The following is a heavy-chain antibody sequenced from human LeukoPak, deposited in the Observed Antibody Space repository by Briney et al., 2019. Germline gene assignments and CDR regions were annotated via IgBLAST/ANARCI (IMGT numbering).Heavy chain of an antibody. CDR3: AKDLGRGWGLLPQYYFDF. J-gene: IGHJ4*02. CDR2: IGSSGGNT. Sequence: RGSLSVSCAASGVTISSYTMNWVRQAPGKGLEWVSGIGSSGGNTYYADSVKGRVTISGDNSKNTLYLQMNSLRVEDSAVYYCAKDLGRGWGLLPQYYFDFWGEGILGAASS. D-gene: IGHD2-21*02. V-gene: IGHV3-23*01. CDR1: GVTISSYT.